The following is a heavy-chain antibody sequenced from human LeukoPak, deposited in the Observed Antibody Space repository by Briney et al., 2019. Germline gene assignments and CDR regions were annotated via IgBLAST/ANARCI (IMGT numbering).Heavy chain of an antibody. CDR3: ARLVGGSLYFDY. V-gene: IGHV3-64*01. J-gene: IGHJ4*02. Sequence: GGSLRLSGAASGFTFSSYAMHWVRQAPGKGLEYVSAISSDGGSTYYANFVKGRFTISRDSSKNTLYLQMGSLRAEDMAVYYCARLVGGSLYFDYWGQGTLVTVSS. CDR1: GFTFSSYA. CDR2: ISSDGGST. D-gene: IGHD1-26*01.